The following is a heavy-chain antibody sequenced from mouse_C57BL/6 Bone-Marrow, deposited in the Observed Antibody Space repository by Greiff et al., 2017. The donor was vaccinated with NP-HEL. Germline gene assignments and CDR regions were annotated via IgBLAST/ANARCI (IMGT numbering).Heavy chain of an antibody. V-gene: IGHV5-4*01. CDR2: ISDGGSYT. CDR1: GFTFSSYA. CDR3: AREAGTDYFDY. Sequence: DVMLVESGGGLVKPGGSLKLSCAASGFTFSSYAMSWVRQTPEKRLEWVATISDGGSYTYYPDNVKGRFTISRDNAKNNLYLQMSHLKSEDTAMYYCAREAGTDYFDYWGQGTTLTVSS. D-gene: IGHD4-1*01. J-gene: IGHJ2*01.